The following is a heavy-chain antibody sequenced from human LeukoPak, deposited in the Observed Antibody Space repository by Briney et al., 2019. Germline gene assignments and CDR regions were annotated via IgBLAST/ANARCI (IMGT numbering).Heavy chain of an antibody. J-gene: IGHJ4*02. CDR1: GFTFSTYS. D-gene: IGHD3-9*01. CDR3: ARDRHDILTGYYPAREDY. V-gene: IGHV3-21*01. CDR2: ISSSSSYI. Sequence: GGPLRLSCAASGFTFSTYSMNWVRHAPGKGLEWVSSISSSSSYIYYADSVKGRFTISRDNAKNSLYLQMNSLRAEDTAVYYCARDRHDILTGYYPAREDYWGQGALVTVSS.